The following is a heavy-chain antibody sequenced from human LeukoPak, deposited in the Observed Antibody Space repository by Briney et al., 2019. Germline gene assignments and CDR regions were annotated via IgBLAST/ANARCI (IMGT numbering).Heavy chain of an antibody. V-gene: IGHV3-30*03. Sequence: GRSLRLSCAASGFTFSSYGMHWVRQAPGKGLEWVAVISYDGSNKYYVDSVKGRFTISRDNAKNSLYLQMNSLRAEDTAVYYCARGSPTAYYFDYWGQGTLVTVSS. CDR3: ARGSPTAYYFDY. CDR1: GFTFSSYG. D-gene: IGHD2-21*02. J-gene: IGHJ4*02. CDR2: ISYDGSNK.